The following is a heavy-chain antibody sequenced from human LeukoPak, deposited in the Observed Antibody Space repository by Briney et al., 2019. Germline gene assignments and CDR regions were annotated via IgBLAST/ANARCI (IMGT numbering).Heavy chain of an antibody. CDR3: ARDYYYDSSGSYWFDP. CDR1: GYTFTSYG. D-gene: IGHD3-22*01. V-gene: IGHV1-2*02. Sequence: ASVKVSCKASGYTFTSYGISWVRQAPGQGLEWMGWINPNNGGTNYAQKFQGRVTMTRDTSISTAYMELSRLTSDDTAVYYCARDYYYDSSGSYWFDPWGQGTLVTVSS. J-gene: IGHJ5*02. CDR2: INPNNGGT.